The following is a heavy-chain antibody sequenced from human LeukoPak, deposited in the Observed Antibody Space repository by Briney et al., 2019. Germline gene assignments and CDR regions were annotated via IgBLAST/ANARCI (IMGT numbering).Heavy chain of an antibody. V-gene: IGHV3-23*01. Sequence: GGSLRLSCAASGFTFSSYAMSWVRQAPGRGLEWVSAISGSGGSTYYADSVKGRFTISRDNSKNTLYLQMNSLRAEDTAVYYCARDQEVEMATIPLDYWGQGTLVTVSS. CDR2: ISGSGGST. CDR3: ARDQEVEMATIPLDY. J-gene: IGHJ4*02. D-gene: IGHD5-24*01. CDR1: GFTFSSYA.